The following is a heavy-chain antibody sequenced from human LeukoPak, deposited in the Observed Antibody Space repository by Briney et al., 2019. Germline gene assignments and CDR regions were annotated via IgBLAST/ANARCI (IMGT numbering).Heavy chain of an antibody. Sequence: GGSLRLSCAASGFTFSSYAMSWVRQAPGKGLEWVSAISGSGGSTYYADSVKGRFTISRDNSKNTLYLQMNSLRAEDTAVYYCAKDLNKFHYYDSGGYYFYWGQGTLVTVSS. CDR1: GFTFSSYA. V-gene: IGHV3-23*01. J-gene: IGHJ4*02. CDR3: AKDLNKFHYYDSGGYYFY. CDR2: ISGSGGST. D-gene: IGHD3-22*01.